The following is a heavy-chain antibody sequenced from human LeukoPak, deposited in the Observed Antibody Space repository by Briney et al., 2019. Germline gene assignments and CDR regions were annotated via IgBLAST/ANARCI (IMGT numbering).Heavy chain of an antibody. CDR3: TTYGDYAPGSDY. V-gene: IGHV3-73*01. CDR1: GFTFSGSA. CDR2: IKSKAAIYAT. Sequence: GGSLRLSCAASGFTFSGSAIHWVRQASGKGLEWVGRIKSKAAIYATAYAASVKGRFTISRDDSENTAYLQMNSLKAEDTAVYYCTTYGDYAPGSDYWGQGTLVTVSS. D-gene: IGHD4-17*01. J-gene: IGHJ4*02.